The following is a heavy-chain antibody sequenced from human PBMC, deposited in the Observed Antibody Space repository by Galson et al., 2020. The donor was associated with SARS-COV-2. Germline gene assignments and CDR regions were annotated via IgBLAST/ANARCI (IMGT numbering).Heavy chain of an antibody. Sequence: LSLTCAASGFTFSTFWMHWVRQAPGKGLVWVSRINGDGNSTSYADSVKGRFTISRDNAKNTLYLQMNSLRVEDTAVYYCTATRAYWGQGILVTVSS. CDR3: TATRAY. V-gene: IGHV3-74*01. CDR1: GFTFSTFW. CDR2: INGDGNST. J-gene: IGHJ4*02. D-gene: IGHD1-26*01.